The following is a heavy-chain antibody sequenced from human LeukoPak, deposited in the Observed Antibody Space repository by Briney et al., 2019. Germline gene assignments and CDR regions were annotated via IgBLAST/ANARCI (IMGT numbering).Heavy chain of an antibody. V-gene: IGHV4-4*07. J-gene: IGHJ4*02. CDR1: GGSISSYY. D-gene: IGHD3-10*01. Sequence: TSETLSLTCTVSGGSISSYYWSWIRQPAGKGLEWIGRIYTSGSTNYNPSLKSRVTMSVDTSKNQFSLKLSSVTAADTAVYYCARDGSALLWFGELFTSYFDYWGQGTLVTVSS. CDR3: ARDGSALLWFGELFTSYFDY. CDR2: IYTSGST.